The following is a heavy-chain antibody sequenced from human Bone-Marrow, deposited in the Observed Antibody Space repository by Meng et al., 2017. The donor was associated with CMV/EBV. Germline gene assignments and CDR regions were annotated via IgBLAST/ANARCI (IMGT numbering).Heavy chain of an antibody. CDR3: ARAGVGGTTPFDP. CDR1: GGNFNKDF. J-gene: IGHJ5*02. D-gene: IGHD1/OR15-1a*01. Sequence: CKASGGNFNKDFISWVRQAPGQGLEWMGQIMPVFGTAEYSQKFLNRVKFTADESTSTIYMEISRLGPEDTAVYYCARAGVGGTTPFDPWGQGTLVTVSS. V-gene: IGHV1-69*01. CDR2: IMPVFGTA.